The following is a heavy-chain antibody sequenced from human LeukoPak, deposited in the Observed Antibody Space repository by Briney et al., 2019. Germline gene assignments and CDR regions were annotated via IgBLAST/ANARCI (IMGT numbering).Heavy chain of an antibody. Sequence: PSETLSLTCTVSGGSISSGGYYWSWIRQPPGKGLEWIGYIYHSGSTYYNPSLKSRVTISVDRSKNQLSLKLSSVTAADTAVYYCASAITMISQMDYWGQGTLVTVSS. CDR2: IYHSGST. J-gene: IGHJ4*02. CDR3: ASAITMISQMDY. CDR1: GGSISSGGYY. D-gene: IGHD3-22*01. V-gene: IGHV4-30-2*01.